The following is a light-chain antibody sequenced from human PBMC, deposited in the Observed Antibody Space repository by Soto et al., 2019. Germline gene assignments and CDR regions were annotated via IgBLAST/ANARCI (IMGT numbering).Light chain of an antibody. CDR3: RSYTTSSTLLYD. V-gene: IGLV2-14*01. Sequence: QSALTQPASVSGSPGQSITISCTGTSSDVGGYNSVSWYQQHQGKAPKLMIYEVSNRPSGVSNRFSGSKSGNTSSLTISGLQAEDEADYYCRSYTTSSTLLYDLGTEPKLTV. J-gene: IGLJ1*01. CDR2: EVS. CDR1: SSDVGGYNS.